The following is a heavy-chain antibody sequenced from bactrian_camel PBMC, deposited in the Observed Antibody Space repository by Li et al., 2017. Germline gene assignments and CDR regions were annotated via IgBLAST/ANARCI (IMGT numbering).Heavy chain of an antibody. D-gene: IGHD2*01. CDR2: IYAGDGDT. V-gene: IGHV3S1*01. Sequence: HVQLVESGGGSVQAGGSLRLSCGTSVSSYSPNSMGWFRQAPGKGREGLATIYAGDGDTWYADSVKGRFTISKDSVKNTLYLQMNSLKPEDTAMYYCAATTRYAGSWFDRSKWLYWGQGTQVTVS. CDR1: VSSYSPNS. CDR3: AATTRYAGSWFDRSKWLY. J-gene: IGHJ4*01.